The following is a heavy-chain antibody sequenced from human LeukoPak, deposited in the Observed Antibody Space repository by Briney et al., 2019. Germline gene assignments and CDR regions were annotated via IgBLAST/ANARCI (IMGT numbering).Heavy chain of an antibody. D-gene: IGHD2-2*01. J-gene: IGHJ6*02. CDR1: GYTFTGYY. CDR3: ARDFTIVVVPAAGDSYYYYGMDV. V-gene: IGHV1-2*02. Sequence: ASVKVSCKASGYTFTGYYMHWVRQAPGQGLEWMGWINPNSGGTNYAKKFQGRVTMTRDTSISTAYMELSRLRSDDTAVYYCARDFTIVVVPAAGDSYYYYGMDVWGQGTTVTVSS. CDR2: INPNSGGT.